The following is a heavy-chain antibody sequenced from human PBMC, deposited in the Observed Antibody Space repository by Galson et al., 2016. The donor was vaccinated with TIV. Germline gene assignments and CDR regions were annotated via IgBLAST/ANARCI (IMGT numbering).Heavy chain of an antibody. CDR1: GYTFTSYG. CDR2: ISAYNGNT. J-gene: IGHJ3*02. D-gene: IGHD1/OR15-1a*01. V-gene: IGHV1-18*01. Sequence: SVKVSCKAFGYTFTSYGITWVRQAPGQGLEWMGWISAYNGNTNYAQKVQGRVTMTTDTSTNTAHMELRSLRSDDTAVYYCAKIGQEHDAFDIWGQGTMVTVFS. CDR3: AKIGQEHDAFDI.